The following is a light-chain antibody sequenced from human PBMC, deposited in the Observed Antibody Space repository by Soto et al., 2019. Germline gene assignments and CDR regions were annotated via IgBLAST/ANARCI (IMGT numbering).Light chain of an antibody. CDR3: QSYDSSLSGAV. CDR2: DNN. CDR1: SSNIGAGYD. J-gene: IGLJ7*01. V-gene: IGLV1-40*01. Sequence: QSVLTQPPSVSGAPGQRVTISCTGRSSNIGAGYDVHWYQQLPGTAPKLLIYDNNNRPSGVPDRFSGSRSGTSASLAITGLQAEDEADYYCQSYDSSLSGAVFGGGTQLTVL.